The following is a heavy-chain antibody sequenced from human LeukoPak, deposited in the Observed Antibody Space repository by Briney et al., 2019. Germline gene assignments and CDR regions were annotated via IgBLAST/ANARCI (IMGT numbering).Heavy chain of an antibody. CDR1: GFTFSSYG. CDR2: ISYDGSNK. Sequence: GGSLRLSCAASGFTFSSYGMHWVRQAPGKRLEWVAVISYDGSNKYYADSVKGRFTISRDNSKNTLYLQMNSLRAEDTAVYHCAKAVSYYYYGMDVWGQGTTVTVSS. J-gene: IGHJ6*02. V-gene: IGHV3-30*18. CDR3: AKAVSYYYYGMDV.